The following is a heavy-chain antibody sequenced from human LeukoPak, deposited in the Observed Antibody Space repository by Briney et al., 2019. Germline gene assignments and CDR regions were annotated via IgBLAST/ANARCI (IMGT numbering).Heavy chain of an antibody. V-gene: IGHV3-66*02. D-gene: IGHD1-26*01. CDR1: GFTVSSNY. CDR3: ARERSGRGCFDY. CDR2: IYSGGST. J-gene: IGHJ4*02. Sequence: GGSLRLSCAASGFTVSSNYMSWVRQAPGKGLEWVSVIYSGGSTYYADSVKGRFTISRDNSKNTLYLQMNSLRAEDTAVYYCARERSGRGCFDYWGQGTLVTVSS.